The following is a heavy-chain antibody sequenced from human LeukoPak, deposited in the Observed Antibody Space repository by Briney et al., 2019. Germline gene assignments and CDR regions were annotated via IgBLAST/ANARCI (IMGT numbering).Heavy chain of an antibody. Sequence: GGSLRLSCAASGFTFSSYGMHWVRQAPGKGLEWVAVIWYDGSNKYYADSVKGRFTISRDNSKNTLYLQMNSLRAEDTAVYYCARGSIVVVPAANSAFDIWGQGTMVTVSS. CDR1: GFTFSSYG. D-gene: IGHD2-2*01. V-gene: IGHV3-33*01. J-gene: IGHJ3*02. CDR3: ARGSIVVVPAANSAFDI. CDR2: IWYDGSNK.